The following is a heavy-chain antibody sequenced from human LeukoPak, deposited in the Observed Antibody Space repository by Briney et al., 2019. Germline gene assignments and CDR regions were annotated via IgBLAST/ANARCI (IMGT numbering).Heavy chain of an antibody. D-gene: IGHD4-17*01. J-gene: IGHJ4*02. CDR3: ARNHYGHPLDY. Sequence: SETLSLTCTVSGGSINSYYWSWIRQPPGKGLEWIGYIYHRGSTNYNSSLKSRVTISVDTSKNQFSLKLTSVTAADTAVYYCARNHYGHPLDYWGQGTLVTVSS. V-gene: IGHV4-59*01. CDR2: IYHRGST. CDR1: GGSINSYY.